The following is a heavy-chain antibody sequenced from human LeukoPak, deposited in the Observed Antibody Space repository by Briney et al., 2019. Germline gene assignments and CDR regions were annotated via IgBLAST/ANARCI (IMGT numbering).Heavy chain of an antibody. CDR1: GDTFSSYA. Sequence: VASVKVSCKASGDTFSSYAISWVRQAPGQGLEWMGRIIPIFGIANYAQKFQGRVTITADKSTSTAYMELSSLRSEDTAVYYCARDRGLVVAAIGYLDYWGQGTLVTVSS. CDR3: ARDRGLVVAAIGYLDY. V-gene: IGHV1-69*04. D-gene: IGHD2-15*01. CDR2: IIPIFGIA. J-gene: IGHJ4*02.